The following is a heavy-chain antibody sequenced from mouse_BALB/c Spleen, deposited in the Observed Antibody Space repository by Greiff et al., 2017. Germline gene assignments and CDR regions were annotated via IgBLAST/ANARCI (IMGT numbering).Heavy chain of an antibody. D-gene: IGHD6-1*01. Sequence: EVQLVESGGGLVQPGGSLRLSCATSGFTFTDYYMSWVRQPPGKALEWLGFIRNKANGYTTEYSASVKGRFTISRDNSQSILYLQMNTLRAEDSATYYCARDRPASDDAMDYWGQGTSVTVSA. CDR1: GFTFTDYY. CDR2: IRNKANGYTT. V-gene: IGHV7-3*02. J-gene: IGHJ4*01. CDR3: ARDRPASDDAMDY.